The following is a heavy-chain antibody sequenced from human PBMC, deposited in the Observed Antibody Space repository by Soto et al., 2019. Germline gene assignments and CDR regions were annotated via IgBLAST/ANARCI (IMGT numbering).Heavy chain of an antibody. CDR3: ATDRRGCSSTSCYPMGRPKNWFDP. CDR2: INPSGGST. D-gene: IGHD2-2*01. CDR1: GYTFTSYY. Sequence: ASVKVPCKESGYTFTSYYMHWVRQAPGQGLEWIGIINPSGGSTSYAQKFQGRVTMTRDTSTSTVYMELSSLRSEDTAVYYCATDRRGCSSTSCYPMGRPKNWFDPWGQGTLVNDSS. V-gene: IGHV1-46*01. J-gene: IGHJ5*02.